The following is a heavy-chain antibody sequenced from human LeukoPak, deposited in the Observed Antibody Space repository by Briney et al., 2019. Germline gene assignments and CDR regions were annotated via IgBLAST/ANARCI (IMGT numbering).Heavy chain of an antibody. Sequence: PGGSLRLSCAASGFTFSSYWMHWVRQAPGKGLVWVSRINSDGSSTSYADSVKGRFTISRDNSKNTLYLQMNSLRAEDTAVYYCARVRFSSGWSYYFDYWGQGALVTVSS. D-gene: IGHD6-19*01. V-gene: IGHV3-74*01. J-gene: IGHJ4*02. CDR3: ARVRFSSGWSYYFDY. CDR1: GFTFSSYW. CDR2: INSDGSST.